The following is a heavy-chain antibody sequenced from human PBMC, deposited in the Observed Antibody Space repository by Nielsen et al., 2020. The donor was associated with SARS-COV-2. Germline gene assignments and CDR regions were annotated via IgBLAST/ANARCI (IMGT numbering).Heavy chain of an antibody. Sequence: ASVKVSCKASGYRFSSYAMHWVRQAPGQSLEWMGWIDAGKSNAKYSQRFQGRVSMTTDTSAGISYMEMSGLTLEDTAVYYCARAESGDWDGNWFDPWGQGTLVTVSS. D-gene: IGHD2-21*02. CDR3: ARAESGDWDGNWFDP. J-gene: IGHJ5*02. CDR1: GYRFSSYA. CDR2: IDAGKSNA. V-gene: IGHV1-3*01.